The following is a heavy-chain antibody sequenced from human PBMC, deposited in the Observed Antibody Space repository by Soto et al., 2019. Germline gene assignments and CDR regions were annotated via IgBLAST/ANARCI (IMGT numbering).Heavy chain of an antibody. D-gene: IGHD1-26*01. CDR3: AKDSMGDYYGMDV. CDR2: ISFDGSKK. Sequence: GGSLRLSCAASGFTFSSFGMHWVRQAPGKGLEWVAVISFDGSKKYYADSVKGRFTISRDNSKNTLFLQMNSLRAEDTAVYYCAKDSMGDYYGMDVRGQGTTVTVSS. J-gene: IGHJ6*02. V-gene: IGHV3-30*18. CDR1: GFTFSSFG.